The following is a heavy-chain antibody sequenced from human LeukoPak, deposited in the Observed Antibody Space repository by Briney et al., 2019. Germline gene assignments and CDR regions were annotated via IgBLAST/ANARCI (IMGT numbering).Heavy chain of an antibody. J-gene: IGHJ3*02. CDR3: ARHRGATEAFDI. CDR2: IYYSGST. D-gene: IGHD1-26*01. CDR1: GGSVSSYY. Sequence: SETLSLTCTVSGGSVSSYYWSWIRQPPGKGLEWIGYIYYSGSTNYNPSLKSRVTISVDTSKNQFSLKLSSVTAADTAVYYCARHRGATEAFDIWGQGTMVTVSS. V-gene: IGHV4-59*08.